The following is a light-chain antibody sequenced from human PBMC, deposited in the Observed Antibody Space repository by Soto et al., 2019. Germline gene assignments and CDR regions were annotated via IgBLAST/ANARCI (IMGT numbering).Light chain of an antibody. Sequence: QPVLTPSSSASASLGSSVKLTCTLSSGHSSYIIAWHQQQPGKAPRYLMKLEGSGSYNQGSGVPDRFSGSSSGADRYLTISNLQFEDEADYYCETWDSNTRVFGGGTKLTVL. J-gene: IGLJ3*02. V-gene: IGLV4-60*02. CDR1: SGHSSYI. CDR3: ETWDSNTRV. CDR2: LEGSGSY.